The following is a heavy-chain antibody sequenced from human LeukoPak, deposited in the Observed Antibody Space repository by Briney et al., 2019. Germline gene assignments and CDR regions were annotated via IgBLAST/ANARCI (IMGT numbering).Heavy chain of an antibody. Sequence: PSETLSLTCAVYGGSFSGYYWSWIRQPPGKGLEWIGEINHSGSTNYNPSLKSRVPISVDTSKNQFSPKLSSVTAADTAVYYCARGRSDIVVVPAAIIGDYWGQGTLVTVSS. V-gene: IGHV4-34*01. CDR2: INHSGST. CDR3: ARGRSDIVVVPAAIIGDY. J-gene: IGHJ4*02. D-gene: IGHD2-2*02. CDR1: GGSFSGYY.